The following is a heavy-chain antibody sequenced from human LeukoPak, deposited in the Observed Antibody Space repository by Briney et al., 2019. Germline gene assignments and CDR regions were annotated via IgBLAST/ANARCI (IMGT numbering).Heavy chain of an antibody. CDR1: GGSISSYY. J-gene: IGHJ5*02. Sequence: SETLSLTCTVSGGSISSYYWSWIRQPAGKGLEWIGRIYTSGSTNYNPSLKSRVTMSVDTSKNQFSLKLGSVTAADTAVYYCARDGSSYQLLYSDWFDPWGQGTLVTVSS. CDR2: IYTSGST. V-gene: IGHV4-4*07. CDR3: ARDGSSYQLLYSDWFDP. D-gene: IGHD2-2*02.